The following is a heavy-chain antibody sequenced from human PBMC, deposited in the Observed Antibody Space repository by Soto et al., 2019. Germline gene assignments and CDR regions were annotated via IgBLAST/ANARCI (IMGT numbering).Heavy chain of an antibody. Sequence: PSETLSLTCTVSGGSISSSSYYWGWIRQPPGKGLEWIGSIYYSGSTYYNPSLKSRVTISVDTSKNQFSLKLSSVTAADTAVYYCAVGDDILTGYYSYYGMDVWGQGTTVTVSS. V-gene: IGHV4-39*01. CDR2: IYYSGST. CDR1: GGSISSSSYY. J-gene: IGHJ6*02. CDR3: AVGDDILTGYYSYYGMDV. D-gene: IGHD3-9*01.